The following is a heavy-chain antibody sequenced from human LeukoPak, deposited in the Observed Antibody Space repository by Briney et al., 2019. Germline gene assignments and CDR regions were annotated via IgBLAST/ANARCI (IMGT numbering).Heavy chain of an antibody. D-gene: IGHD2-2*01. CDR2: FDPEDGET. CDR1: GYTLTELS. Sequence: GASVKVSCKVSGYTLTELSMHWVRQAPGKGLEWMGGFDPEDGETIYAQKFQGRVTMTEDTSTDTAYMEMSSLRYEDTAVYYCATDLEVPAAIGLYGMDVWGQGTTVTVSS. CDR3: ATDLEVPAAIGLYGMDV. V-gene: IGHV1-24*01. J-gene: IGHJ6*02.